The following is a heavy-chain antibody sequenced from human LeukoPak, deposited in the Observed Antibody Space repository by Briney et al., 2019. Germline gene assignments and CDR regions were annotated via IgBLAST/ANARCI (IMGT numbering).Heavy chain of an antibody. V-gene: IGHV3-23*01. J-gene: IGHJ5*01. D-gene: IGHD2-2*01. Sequence: PGGSLRLSCAASGFTFSSYAMSWVRQAPGKGLEWVSAISGSGGSTYYADSVKGRFTISRDNSKNTLYLQMNSLRAEDTAVYYCAKDPRYCSSTSCVDSWGQGTLVTVSS. CDR2: ISGSGGST. CDR1: GFTFSSYA. CDR3: AKDPRYCSSTSCVDS.